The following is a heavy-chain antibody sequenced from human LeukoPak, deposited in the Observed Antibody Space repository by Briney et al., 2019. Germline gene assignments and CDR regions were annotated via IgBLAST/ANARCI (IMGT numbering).Heavy chain of an antibody. D-gene: IGHD1-26*01. J-gene: IGHJ4*02. V-gene: IGHV1-18*01. CDR1: GFSFSSYG. CDR2: ISAYNGKT. Sequence: ASVRVSCMAPGFSFSSYGFSWVRQAPGQGLGWMGWISAYNGKTNYAQKFQGGVTMTTDTSTTTVHMDLRSLSSDDTAVYFCARGGALTSFDSWGQGTLITVSS. CDR3: ARGGALTSFDS.